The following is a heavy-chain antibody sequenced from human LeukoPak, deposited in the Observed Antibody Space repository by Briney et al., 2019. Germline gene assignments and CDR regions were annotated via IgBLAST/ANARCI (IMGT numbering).Heavy chain of an antibody. J-gene: IGHJ4*02. CDR2: IYSGGST. CDR1: GFTVSSNY. V-gene: IGHV3-66*01. Sequence: PGGSLRLSCTASGFTVSSNYMSWVRQAPGKGLEWVSVIYSGGSTYYADSVKGRFTIPRDNSKNTLYLQMNSLRAEDTAVYYCARGYDKAFDYWGQGTLVTVSS. CDR3: ARGYDKAFDY. D-gene: IGHD1-1*01.